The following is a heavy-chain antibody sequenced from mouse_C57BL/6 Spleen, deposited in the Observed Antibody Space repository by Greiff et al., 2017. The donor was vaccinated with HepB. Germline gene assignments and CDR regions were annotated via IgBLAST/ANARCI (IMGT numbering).Heavy chain of an antibody. V-gene: IGHV1-26*01. Sequence: EVQLQQSGPELVKPGASVKISCKASGYTFTDYYMNWVKQSHGKSLEWIGDINPNNGGTSYNQKFKGKATLTVDKSSSTAYMELRSLTSEDSAVYYGARDPTYYKDAMDYWGQGTSVTVSS. J-gene: IGHJ4*01. CDR3: ARDPTYYKDAMDY. CDR2: INPNNGGT. CDR1: GYTFTDYY. D-gene: IGHD2-12*01.